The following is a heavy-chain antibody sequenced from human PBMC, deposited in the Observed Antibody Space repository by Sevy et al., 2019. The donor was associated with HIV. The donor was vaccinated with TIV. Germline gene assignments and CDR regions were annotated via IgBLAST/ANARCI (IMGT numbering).Heavy chain of an antibody. V-gene: IGHV3-48*02. J-gene: IGHJ6*02. Sequence: GGSLRLSCAASGFTFSSYSMNWVRQAPGKGLEWVSYISSSSSTIYYADSVKGRFTISRDNAKNSLYLQMNSLRDEDTAVYYCASFVAETGSYYYYYYGMDVWGQGTTVTVSS. CDR3: ASFVAETGSYYYYYYGMDV. CDR2: ISSSSSTI. CDR1: GFTFSSYS. D-gene: IGHD3-10*01.